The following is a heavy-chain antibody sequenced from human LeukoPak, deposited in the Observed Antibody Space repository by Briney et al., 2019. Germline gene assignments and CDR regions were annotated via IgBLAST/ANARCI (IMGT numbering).Heavy chain of an antibody. CDR3: ASPDLVGGDAFDI. CDR1: GGSISSGRYY. Sequence: SEALSLTCTVSGGSISSGRYYWSWIRYPAGKRLGWIGRIYTSGSTNYNPSLKSRVTISVDTSKNQFSLKLSSVTAADTAVYYCASPDLVGGDAFDIWGQGTMVTVSS. V-gene: IGHV4-61*02. CDR2: IYTSGST. D-gene: IGHD2-8*02. J-gene: IGHJ3*02.